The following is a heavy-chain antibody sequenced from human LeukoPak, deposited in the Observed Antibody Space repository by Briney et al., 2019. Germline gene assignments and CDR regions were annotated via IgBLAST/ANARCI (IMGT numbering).Heavy chain of an antibody. CDR1: GSTFTGYY. Sequence: ASVKVSCKASGSTFTGYYMHWVRQAPGQGLEWMGWINPNSGGTNYAQKFQGRVTMTRDTSISTAYMELSRLRSDDTAVYYCARVSYYGSGSPADYFDYWGQGTLVTVSS. J-gene: IGHJ4*02. V-gene: IGHV1-2*02. D-gene: IGHD3-10*01. CDR3: ARVSYYGSGSPADYFDY. CDR2: INPNSGGT.